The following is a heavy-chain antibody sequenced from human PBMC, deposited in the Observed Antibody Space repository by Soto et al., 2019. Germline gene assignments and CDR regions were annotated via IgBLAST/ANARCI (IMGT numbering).Heavy chain of an antibody. J-gene: IGHJ6*02. CDR2: IIPIFGTA. CDR1: GGTFSSYA. Sequence: QVQLVQSGAEVQKPGSSVKVSCKASGGTFSSYAISWVRQAPGQGLEWMGGIIPIFGTANYAQKFQGRVTITADESTSTAYMELSSLRSEDTAVYYCARSSGHCSGGSCYSGSYYYYGMDVWGQGTTVTVSS. D-gene: IGHD2-15*01. CDR3: ARSSGHCSGGSCYSGSYYYYGMDV. V-gene: IGHV1-69*01.